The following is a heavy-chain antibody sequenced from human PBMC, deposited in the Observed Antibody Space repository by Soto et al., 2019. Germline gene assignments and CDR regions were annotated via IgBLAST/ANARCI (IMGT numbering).Heavy chain of an antibody. Sequence: PSETLSLTCAFSGFSISSGCYSWGWLRQPPGKCVEWIGYIYHSGSTYYNPSLKSRVTISVDRSKNQFSLKLSSVTAADTAVYYCARAPIQGYGYMRERDYYFDYWGQGTLVTVSS. D-gene: IGHD5-18*01. J-gene: IGHJ4*02. CDR3: ARAPIQGYGYMRERDYYFDY. CDR1: GFSISSGCYS. V-gene: IGHV4-30-2*01. CDR2: IYHSGST.